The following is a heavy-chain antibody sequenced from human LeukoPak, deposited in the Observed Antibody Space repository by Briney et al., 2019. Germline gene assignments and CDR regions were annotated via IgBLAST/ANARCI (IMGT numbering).Heavy chain of an antibody. CDR1: GFTFSSYS. D-gene: IGHD2-15*01. CDR2: ISSSSSTI. V-gene: IGHV3-48*01. J-gene: IGHJ5*02. Sequence: PGGSLRLSCAASGFTFSSYSMNWVRQAPGKGLEWVSYISSSSSTIYYADSVKGRFTISRDNAKNSLYLQMNSLRAEDTAVYYCARVFGCSGGSCYYWARFDPWGQGTLVTVSS. CDR3: ARVFGCSGGSCYYWARFDP.